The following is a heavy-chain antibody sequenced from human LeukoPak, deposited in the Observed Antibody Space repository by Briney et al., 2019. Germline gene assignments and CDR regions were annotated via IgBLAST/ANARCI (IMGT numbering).Heavy chain of an antibody. CDR3: TRLSAGYSYGSELDY. D-gene: IGHD5-18*01. Sequence: GGSLRLSCAASGFTFSGSAMPWVRQASGKGLEWVGRIRSKANSYATAYAASVKGRFTISRDDSKNTAYLQMNSLKTEDTAVYYCTRLSAGYSYGSELDYWGQGTLVTVSS. J-gene: IGHJ4*02. V-gene: IGHV3-73*01. CDR2: IRSKANSYAT. CDR1: GFTFSGSA.